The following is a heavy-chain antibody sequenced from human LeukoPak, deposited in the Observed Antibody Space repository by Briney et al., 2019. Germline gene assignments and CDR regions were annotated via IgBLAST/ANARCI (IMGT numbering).Heavy chain of an antibody. D-gene: IGHD2-15*01. CDR3: ARDHCSGGSCYSAGTTTVTKNFDY. J-gene: IGHJ4*02. CDR1: GGSISSSSYY. V-gene: IGHV4-39*07. CDR2: IYYSGST. Sequence: SETLSLTCTVSGGSISSSSYYWGWIRQPPGKGLEWIGSIYYSGSTYYNPSLKSRVTISVDTSKNQFSLKLSSVTAADTAVYYCARDHCSGGSCYSAGTTTVTKNFDYWGQGTLVTVSS.